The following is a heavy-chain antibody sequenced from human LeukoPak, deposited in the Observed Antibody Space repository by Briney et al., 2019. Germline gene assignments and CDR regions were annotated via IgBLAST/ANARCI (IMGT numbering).Heavy chain of an antibody. CDR2: IYYSGST. Sequence: PSETLSLTCTVSGGSISSSSYYWGWIRQPPGEGLEWIGSIYYSGSTYYNPSLKSRVTISVDTSKNQFSLKLSSVTAADTAVYYCARQYYYDSSGYYPFDYWGQGTLVTVSS. CDR3: ARQYYYDSSGYYPFDY. CDR1: GGSISSSSYY. J-gene: IGHJ4*02. V-gene: IGHV4-39*01. D-gene: IGHD3-22*01.